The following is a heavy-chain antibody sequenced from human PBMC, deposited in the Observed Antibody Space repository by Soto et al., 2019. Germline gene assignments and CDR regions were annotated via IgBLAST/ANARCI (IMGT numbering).Heavy chain of an antibody. V-gene: IGHV4-59*08. J-gene: IGHJ3*02. CDR1: GGSISSYY. D-gene: IGHD3-10*01. Sequence: TPSLTCPVSGGSISSYYWSWIRQPPGEGLEWIGYIYYRGSTNYSPSLKSRVTISVDTSKNQFSLKLSSVTAADTAVFYCARARGFGEYMGGAFDIWGQGTMVTVSS. CDR2: IYYRGST. CDR3: ARARGFGEYMGGAFDI.